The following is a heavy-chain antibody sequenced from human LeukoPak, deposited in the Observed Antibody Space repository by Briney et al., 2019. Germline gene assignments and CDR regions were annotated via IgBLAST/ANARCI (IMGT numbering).Heavy chain of an antibody. J-gene: IGHJ5*02. CDR2: ITPNSGGT. Sequence: GASVKVSCKASGYTFTGYYMHWVRQAPGQGLGWVGWITPNSGGTNYAQKFQGRVTMTRDTSISTAYMELSRLRSDDTAVYYCARDFQYCSSTSCYMAFDPWGQGTLSPSPQ. D-gene: IGHD2-2*02. CDR1: GYTFTGYY. V-gene: IGHV1-2*02. CDR3: ARDFQYCSSTSCYMAFDP.